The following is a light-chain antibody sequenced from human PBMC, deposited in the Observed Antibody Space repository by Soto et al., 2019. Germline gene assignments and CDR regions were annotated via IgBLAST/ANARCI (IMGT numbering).Light chain of an antibody. J-gene: IGLJ1*01. CDR2: EVS. V-gene: IGLV2-18*02. CDR3: SSYTSSSTYV. Sequence: QSVLTQPPSVSGSPGQSVTISCTGTSSDVGYYNRVSWYQQPPGTAPKLLIYEVSNRPSGVPDRFSGSKSGNTASLTISGLQAEDEVDYYCSSYTSSSTYVFGTGTKVTVL. CDR1: SSDVGYYNR.